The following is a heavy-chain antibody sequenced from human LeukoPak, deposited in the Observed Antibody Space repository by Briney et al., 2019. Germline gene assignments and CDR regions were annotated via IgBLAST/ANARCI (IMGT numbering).Heavy chain of an antibody. Sequence: ASVKVSCKASGYTFTGYYMHWVRQAPGQGLEWVGWINPNSGGTNYAQKFQGRVTMTRDTSISTAYMELSRLRSDDTAVYYCARDAPRIAAAGHGDYWGQGTLVTVSS. CDR3: ARDAPRIAAAGHGDY. CDR2: INPNSGGT. V-gene: IGHV1-2*02. J-gene: IGHJ4*02. D-gene: IGHD6-13*01. CDR1: GYTFTGYY.